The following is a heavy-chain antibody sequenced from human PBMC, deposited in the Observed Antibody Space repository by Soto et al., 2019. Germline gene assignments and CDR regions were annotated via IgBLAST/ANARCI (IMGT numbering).Heavy chain of an antibody. D-gene: IGHD7-27*01. CDR3: ARDTGDGTFDF. Sequence: ASVKVSCRASGYTFSSYAMHWVRQAPGQRLEWMGWINAGYGNTKSSQKFQDRVTISRDTSASTAYMELTSLRSEDTAVYYCARDTGDGTFDFWGQGTLVTVSS. V-gene: IGHV1-3*01. CDR1: GYTFSSYA. CDR2: INAGYGNT. J-gene: IGHJ4*02.